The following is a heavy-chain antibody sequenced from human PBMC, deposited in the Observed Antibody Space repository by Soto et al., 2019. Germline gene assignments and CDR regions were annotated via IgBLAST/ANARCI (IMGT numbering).Heavy chain of an antibody. CDR3: ARKYSSGWYGGIFDY. Sequence: GASVKVSCKASGGTFSSYAISWVRQAPGQGLEWMGGIIPIFGTANYAQKFQGRVTITADKSTSTAYMELSSLRSEDTAVYYCARKYSSGWYGGIFDYWGQGTLVTVSS. J-gene: IGHJ4*02. CDR2: IIPIFGTA. CDR1: GGTFSSYA. D-gene: IGHD6-19*01. V-gene: IGHV1-69*06.